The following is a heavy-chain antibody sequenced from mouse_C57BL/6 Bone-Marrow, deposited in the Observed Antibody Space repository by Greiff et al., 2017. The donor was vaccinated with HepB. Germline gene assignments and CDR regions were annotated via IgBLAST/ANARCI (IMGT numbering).Heavy chain of an antibody. Sequence: EVMLVESEGGLVQPGSSMKLSCTASGFTFSDYYMAWVRQVPEKGLEWVANINYDGSSTYYLDSLKSRFIISRDNAKNILYLQMSSLKSEDTATYYCARAGITTVGEDYWGQGTTLTVSS. D-gene: IGHD1-1*01. J-gene: IGHJ2*01. CDR2: INYDGSST. CDR3: ARAGITTVGEDY. V-gene: IGHV5-16*01. CDR1: GFTFSDYY.